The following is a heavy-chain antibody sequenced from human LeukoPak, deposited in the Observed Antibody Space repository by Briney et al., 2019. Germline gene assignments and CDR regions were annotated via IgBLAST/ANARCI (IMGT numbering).Heavy chain of an antibody. V-gene: IGHV3-23*01. CDR1: GFTFSSFA. J-gene: IGHJ6*03. CDR2: VSFRIDTT. D-gene: IGHD1-1*01. Sequence: GGSLRPSCAASGFTFSSFAMSWVRQAPGKGLEWVSAVSFRIDTTYYADSVKGRFTISRDNSKSTLYLQMDSLRVEDTALYYCAKDNEGYYMDVWGKGTTVTVSS. CDR3: AKDNEGYYMDV.